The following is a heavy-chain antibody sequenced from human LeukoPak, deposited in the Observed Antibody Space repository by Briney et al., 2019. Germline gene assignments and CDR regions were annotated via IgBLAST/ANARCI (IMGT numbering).Heavy chain of an antibody. CDR2: ISASGGTT. Sequence: WGSLRLSCAASGFTFSNYAMTWVSQGPGKGLEWVSGISASGGTTYYADSVKGRFTISRDNSKNTLSLQLNSLRAEDTAVYYCAKALSHAASDGFDIWGHGKNVTVSS. J-gene: IGHJ3*02. CDR1: GFTFSNYA. D-gene: IGHD2-2*01. V-gene: IGHV3-23*01. CDR3: AKALSHAASDGFDI.